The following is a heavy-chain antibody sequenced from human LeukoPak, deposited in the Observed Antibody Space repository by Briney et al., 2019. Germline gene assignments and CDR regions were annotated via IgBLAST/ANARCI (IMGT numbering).Heavy chain of an antibody. D-gene: IGHD6-13*01. J-gene: IGHJ4*02. CDR2: ISWNSGSI. CDR3: AKDFALAAAGWYYFDY. V-gene: IGHV3-9*01. CDR1: GFTFDDYA. Sequence: GGSLRLSCAASGFTFDDYAMHWVRQAPGKGLEWVSGISWNSGSIGYVDSVKGRFTISRDNAKNSLYLQMNSLRAEDTALYYCAKDFALAAAGWYYFDYWGQGTLVTVSS.